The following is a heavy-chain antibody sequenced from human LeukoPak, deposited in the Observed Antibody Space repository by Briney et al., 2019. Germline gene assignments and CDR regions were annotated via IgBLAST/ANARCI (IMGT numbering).Heavy chain of an antibody. CDR1: GYTFTSYA. Sequence: ASVKVSCKASGYTFTSYAMNWVRQAPGQGHEWMGWINTNTGNPTYAQGFTGRFVFSLDTSVSTAYLQISSLKAEDTAVYYCARDRPPGSGYDQPYYYYGMDVWGQGTTVTVSS. J-gene: IGHJ6*02. CDR2: INTNTGNP. D-gene: IGHD5-12*01. CDR3: ARDRPPGSGYDQPYYYYGMDV. V-gene: IGHV7-4-1*02.